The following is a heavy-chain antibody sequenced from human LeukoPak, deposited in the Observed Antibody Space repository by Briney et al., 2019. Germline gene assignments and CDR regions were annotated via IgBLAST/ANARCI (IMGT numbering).Heavy chain of an antibody. V-gene: IGHV1-8*01. Sequence: ASVKVSCKASGYTFTSYDINWVRQASGQGPEWMGWMNPNSGNTGYAQEFQGRVTMTSNTSINTAHMELSSLRSEDTAVYYCARGATTVDRGFDPWGQGTLVTVSS. CDR1: GYTFTSYD. CDR2: MNPNSGNT. CDR3: ARGATTVDRGFDP. J-gene: IGHJ5*02. D-gene: IGHD4-11*01.